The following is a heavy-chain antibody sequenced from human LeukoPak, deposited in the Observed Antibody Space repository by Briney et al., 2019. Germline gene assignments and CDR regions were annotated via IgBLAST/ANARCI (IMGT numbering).Heavy chain of an antibody. CDR2: IYTSVNT. CDR1: GGSISSYY. Sequence: SETLSLTCTVSGGSISSYYWSWIRQPAGKGLEWIGRIYTSVNTNYNPSLKSRVSISVVTSKNQFSLQLSSVTAADTAVYYCASGTTDIVVVPATLRNYYFDYWGQGTLVTVSS. D-gene: IGHD2-2*01. J-gene: IGHJ4*02. V-gene: IGHV4-4*07. CDR3: ASGTTDIVVVPATLRNYYFDY.